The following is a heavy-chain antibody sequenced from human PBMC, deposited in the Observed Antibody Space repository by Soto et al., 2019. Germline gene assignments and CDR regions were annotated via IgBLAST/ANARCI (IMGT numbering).Heavy chain of an antibody. CDR3: AREEFEDGRGHFDY. V-gene: IGHV3-30-3*01. CDR1: GFTFSTSV. D-gene: IGHD3-22*01. Sequence: QVQLVESGGGVVQPGGSLRLSCAASGFTFSTSVMHWVRQAPGNGLGWMAIISYGGVNKYYADSVKGRFTISRDISESTLYLQMNSLRTEDTAVYYCAREEFEDGRGHFDYWGQGTLVSVSS. CDR2: ISYGGVNK. J-gene: IGHJ4*02.